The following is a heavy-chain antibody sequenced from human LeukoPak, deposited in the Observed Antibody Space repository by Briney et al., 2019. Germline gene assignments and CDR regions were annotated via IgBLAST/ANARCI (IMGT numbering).Heavy chain of an antibody. D-gene: IGHD3-22*01. J-gene: IGHJ3*02. CDR3: ASYYGHDAFDI. CDR1: GFTFSSYS. Sequence: GGSLRLSCAASGFTFSSYSMNWGRPAPGKGLEWVASISSSSSYIYYADSVKGRFTISRDNAKNSLYLQMNSLRAEDTAVYYCASYYGHDAFDIWGQGTMVTVSS. CDR2: ISSSSSYI. V-gene: IGHV3-21*01.